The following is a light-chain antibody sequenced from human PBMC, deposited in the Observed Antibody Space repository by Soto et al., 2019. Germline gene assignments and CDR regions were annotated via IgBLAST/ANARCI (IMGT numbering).Light chain of an antibody. Sequence: QSVLTQPPSASGTPGQRVTISCSGSSSNIGNNNVNWYQQLPGTAPKLLIFGNSQRPSGVPDRFSGSKSGTSASLAISGLQSEDEADYYCAAWDDSLNGVVFGGGTKLTVL. V-gene: IGLV1-44*01. CDR3: AAWDDSLNGVV. CDR2: GNS. CDR1: SSNIGNNN. J-gene: IGLJ2*01.